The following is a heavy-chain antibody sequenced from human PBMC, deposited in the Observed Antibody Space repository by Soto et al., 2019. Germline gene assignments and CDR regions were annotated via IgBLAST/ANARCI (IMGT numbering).Heavy chain of an antibody. V-gene: IGHV4-34*01. D-gene: IGHD1-1*01. J-gene: IGHJ3*02. CDR1: GGFVSSGSYY. Sequence: QVQLQQWGAGLLKPSETLSLTCAVYGGFVSSGSYYWSWIRQPPGKGLEWIGEMSHSGGTHFNPSLKSRATIAVATSKNQFSLKMSSVTAADTALYYCARVERGTATTVVDAFDIWGPGTMVTVSS. CDR3: ARVERGTATTVVDAFDI. CDR2: MSHSGGT.